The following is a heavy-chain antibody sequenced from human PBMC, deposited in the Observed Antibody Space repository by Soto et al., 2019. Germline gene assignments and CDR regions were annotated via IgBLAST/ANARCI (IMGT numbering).Heavy chain of an antibody. J-gene: IGHJ4*02. D-gene: IGHD5-12*01. CDR2: IYYSGST. CDR3: ARWLGYGPHFDY. CDR1: GGSISSGDYY. Sequence: QVQLQESGPGLVKPSQTLSLTCTVSGGSISSGDYYWSWIRQPPGKGLEWIGYIYYSGSTYYNPSLNSRATISVDTSKNQFSLKLSSVTAADTAVYYCARWLGYGPHFDYWGQGTLVTVSS. V-gene: IGHV4-30-4*01.